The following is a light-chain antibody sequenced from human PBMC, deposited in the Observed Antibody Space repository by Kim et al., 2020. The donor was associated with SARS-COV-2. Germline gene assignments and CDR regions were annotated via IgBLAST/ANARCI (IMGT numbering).Light chain of an antibody. CDR1: QSISSY. J-gene: IGKJ4*01. CDR3: HESNITPPVT. Sequence: DIQMTQSPSSLSASVGDRVTITCRASQSISSYLSWYQQKPGKAPKLLIYAASSLQSGVPSRFSGSGSGTEFTLTISSLHPEDFATYYSHESNITPPVTVGGGTKVDIK. V-gene: IGKV1-39*01. CDR2: AAS.